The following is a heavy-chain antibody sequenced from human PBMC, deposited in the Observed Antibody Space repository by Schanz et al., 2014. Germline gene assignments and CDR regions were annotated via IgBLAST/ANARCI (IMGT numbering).Heavy chain of an antibody. CDR1: GGTFSSYT. D-gene: IGHD3-9*01. J-gene: IGHJ3*01. CDR3: ARETTIITGGAFDV. CDR2: IIPILGIT. Sequence: QVQLVQSGAEVMKPGSSVKVSCKASGGTFSSYTINWVRQAPGQGLEWMGRIIPILGITNVAQTFQDRVTITADKSTSTAYMELSSLRSDDTAMYYCARETTIITGGAFDVWGQGTMVTVSS. V-gene: IGHV1-69*02.